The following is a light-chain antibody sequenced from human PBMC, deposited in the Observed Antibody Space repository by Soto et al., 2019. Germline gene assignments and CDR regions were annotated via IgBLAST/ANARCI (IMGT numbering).Light chain of an antibody. Sequence: QSVLTQPHSASGTPGQRVTISCSGSSSNIGTSSVHWFQQLPGTAPKLLISTTNQRPSGVPERFSGSKSGTSASLAISGLQFEDKADYYCAAWDDSLNGHAFGTGPKATVL. CDR2: TTN. CDR3: AAWDDSLNGHA. CDR1: SSNIGTSS. V-gene: IGLV1-44*01. J-gene: IGLJ1*01.